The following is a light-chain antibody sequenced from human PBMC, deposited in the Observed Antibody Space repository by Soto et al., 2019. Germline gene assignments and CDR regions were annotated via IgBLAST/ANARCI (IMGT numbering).Light chain of an antibody. CDR2: GAS. CDR3: QQYGSSPMT. J-gene: IGKJ5*01. V-gene: IGKV3-20*01. Sequence: EIVLTQSPGTLSLSHGERATLSCRSSQSVSSNYLAWYQQKPGQAPRLLIYGASSRATGIPDRFSGSGSGTDFTLTISRLEPEDFAVYYCQQYGSSPMTFGQGTRLEIK. CDR1: QSVSSNY.